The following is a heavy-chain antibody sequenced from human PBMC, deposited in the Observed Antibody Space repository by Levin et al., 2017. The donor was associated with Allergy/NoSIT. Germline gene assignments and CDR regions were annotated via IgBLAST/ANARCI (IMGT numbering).Heavy chain of an antibody. V-gene: IGHV3-15*01. CDR2: IKSKTDGGTT. J-gene: IGHJ4*02. CDR1: GFTFSNAW. D-gene: IGHD3-22*01. Sequence: GGSLRLSCAASGFTFSNAWMSWVRQAPGKGLEWVGRIKSKTDGGTTDYAAPVKGRFTISRDDSKNTLYLQMNSLKTEDTAVYYCTTDYREVVIRIDYWGQGTLVTVSS. CDR3: TTDYREVVIRIDY.